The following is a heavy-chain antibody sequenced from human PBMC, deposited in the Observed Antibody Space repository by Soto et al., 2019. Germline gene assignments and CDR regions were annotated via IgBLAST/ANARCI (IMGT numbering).Heavy chain of an antibody. D-gene: IGHD5-18*01. Sequence: PSETLSLTCAVYGGSFSGYYWSWIRQPPGKGLEWIGEINHSGSTNYNPSLKSRVTISVDTSKNQFSLKLSSVTAADTAVYYCASLRGYSYGRDYWGQGTLVTVSS. V-gene: IGHV4-34*01. CDR1: GGSFSGYY. J-gene: IGHJ4*02. CDR2: INHSGST. CDR3: ASLRGYSYGRDY.